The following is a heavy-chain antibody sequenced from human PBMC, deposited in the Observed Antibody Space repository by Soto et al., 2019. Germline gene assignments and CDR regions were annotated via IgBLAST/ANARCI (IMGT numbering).Heavy chain of an antibody. CDR2: ISNTGGGT. CDR3: AKDRLEGNFEY. V-gene: IGHV3-23*01. J-gene: IGHJ4*02. Sequence: GGSLRLSCAASGFTFNNYAMNWVRQAPGMGLEWVATISNTGGGTYYADSVKGRFTISRDNSKNTLYLQMSSLRVEDTAVYYCAKDRLEGNFEYWGQGTQVTVSS. CDR1: GFTFNNYA.